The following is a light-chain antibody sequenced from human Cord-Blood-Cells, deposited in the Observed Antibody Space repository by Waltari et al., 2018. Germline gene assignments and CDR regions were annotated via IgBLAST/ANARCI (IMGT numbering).Light chain of an antibody. V-gene: IGKV1-39*01. CDR2: AAS. Sequence: DIQMTQSPSSLSASVGDRVTITCRASQSISSYLNWYQQKRGKAPKLLIYAASSLQSGVPSSSSGSGSGTDFTLTISILQPEDFATYYCQQSYSTPYSFGQVTMLEIK. J-gene: IGKJ2*03. CDR1: QSISSY. CDR3: QQSYSTPYS.